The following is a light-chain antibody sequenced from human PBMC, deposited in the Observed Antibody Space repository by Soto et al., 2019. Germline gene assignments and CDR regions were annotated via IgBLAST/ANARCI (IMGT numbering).Light chain of an antibody. V-gene: IGLV2-14*01. Sequence: QSALTQPASVSGSPGQSITISCTGTSSNVGGYNYVAWYQQHPGKAPKLMICEVSNRPSGVSNRFSGSKSGNTASLTISGLQAEDEADYYCSSYTSSRTLVFGGGTKLTAL. CDR3: SSYTSSRTLV. CDR2: EVS. CDR1: SSNVGGYNY. J-gene: IGLJ2*01.